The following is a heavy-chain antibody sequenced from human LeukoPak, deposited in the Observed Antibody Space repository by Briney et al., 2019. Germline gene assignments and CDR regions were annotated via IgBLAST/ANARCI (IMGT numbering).Heavy chain of an antibody. D-gene: IGHD1-26*01. J-gene: IGHJ4*02. CDR1: GYSFTTYG. CDR3: ARAAASGSYLEIDY. CDR2: VSGYNGNA. Sequence: ASVKVSCKTSGYSFTTYGINWVRQAPGQGLEWIGWVSGYNGNAHSAQNLQGRVTMTIDTSTSTAYMELRSLRSDDTAVYYCARAAASGSYLEIDYWGQGTLVTVSS. V-gene: IGHV1-18*01.